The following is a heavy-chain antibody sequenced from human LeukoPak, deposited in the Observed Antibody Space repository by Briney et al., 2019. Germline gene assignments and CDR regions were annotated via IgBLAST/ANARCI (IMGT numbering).Heavy chain of an antibody. CDR3: ARDNHLMGVVVSPNFFAFDP. V-gene: IGHV1-18*01. J-gene: IGHJ5*02. D-gene: IGHD2-2*01. Sequence: ASVKVSCKASGYTFTSYGISWVRQAPGQGLEWMGWISAYNGNTNYAQKLQGRVTMTTDTSTSTAYMELRSLRSDDTAVYYCARDNHLMGVVVSPNFFAFDPWGQGTLVTVSA. CDR1: GYTFTSYG. CDR2: ISAYNGNT.